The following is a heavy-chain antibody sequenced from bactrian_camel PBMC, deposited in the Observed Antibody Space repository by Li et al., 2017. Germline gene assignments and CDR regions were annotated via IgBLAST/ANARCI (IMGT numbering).Heavy chain of an antibody. J-gene: IGHJ4*01. V-gene: IGHV3S54*01. CDR3: ARGPENLWEFGY. CDR1: GYTASFYC. CDR2: ISPSGGIT. Sequence: HVQLVESGGGLVQPGGSLRLSCAASGYTASFYCMGWFRQTPGKEREKVASISPSGGITYYADSVKGRFTISRDNAKNTLYLQMNSLKPEDTAVYYCARGPENLWEFGYWGQGTQVTVS.